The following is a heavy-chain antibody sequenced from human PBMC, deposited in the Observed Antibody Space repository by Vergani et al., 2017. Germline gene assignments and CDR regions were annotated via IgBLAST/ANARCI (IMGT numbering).Heavy chain of an antibody. CDR2: INPSGGHT. CDR1: GYTFSNYY. Sequence: QVQVVKSGAELKKSGASVKVSCKTSGYTFSNYYMHWVRQAPGQGLEWMGIINPSGGHTNYAQKFQGRVTMTRDTSTSTVYMELSSLRAEDTAIYYCARGDYGILTGYRYWGQGTLVTVSA. CDR3: ARGDYGILTGYRY. J-gene: IGHJ4*02. V-gene: IGHV1-46*03. D-gene: IGHD3-9*01.